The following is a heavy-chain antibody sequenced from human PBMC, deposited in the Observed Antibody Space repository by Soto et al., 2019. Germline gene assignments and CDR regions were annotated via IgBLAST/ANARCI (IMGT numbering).Heavy chain of an antibody. CDR2: IYYSGST. V-gene: IGHV4-31*03. CDR3: ARYYGSGSYYNSYYGMDV. CDR1: GGSISSGGYY. Sequence: NPSETLSLTCTVSGGSISSGGYYWSWIRQHPGKGLEWIGYIYYSGSTYYNPSLKSRVTISVDTSKNQFSLKLSSVTAADTAVYYCARYYGSGSYYNSYYGMDVWGQGTTVTVSS. J-gene: IGHJ6*02. D-gene: IGHD3-10*01.